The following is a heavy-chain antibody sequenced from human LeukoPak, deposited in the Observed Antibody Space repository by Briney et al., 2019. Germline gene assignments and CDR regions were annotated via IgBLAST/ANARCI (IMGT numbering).Heavy chain of an antibody. D-gene: IGHD2-2*01. CDR3: AKDRYCSSTSCYLHFQH. Sequence: GGSLRPSCAASGFTFSSYGMHWVRQAPGKGLEWVAFIRYDGSNKYYADSVKGRFTISRDNSKNTLYLQMNSLRAEDTAVYYCAKDRYCSSTSCYLHFQHWGQGTLVTVSS. CDR1: GFTFSSYG. CDR2: IRYDGSNK. J-gene: IGHJ1*01. V-gene: IGHV3-30*02.